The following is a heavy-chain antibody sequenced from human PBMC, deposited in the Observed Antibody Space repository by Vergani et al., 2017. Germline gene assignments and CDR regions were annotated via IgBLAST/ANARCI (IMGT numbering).Heavy chain of an antibody. J-gene: IGHJ6*02. CDR1: GYTFNSYY. V-gene: IGHV1-46*02. D-gene: IGHD3-9*01. CDR2: INPSGGST. CDR3: ARDRRLSSRPLRYFDWLNYYYYGMDV. Sequence: QVQLVQSGAEVKKPGASVKVSCKASGYTFNSYYMHWVRQAPGQGLEWMGIINPSGGSTSYAQKFQGRVTMTRDTSTSTVYMELSSLRSEDTDVYYCARDRRLSSRPLRYFDWLNYYYYGMDVWGHGTTVTVSS.